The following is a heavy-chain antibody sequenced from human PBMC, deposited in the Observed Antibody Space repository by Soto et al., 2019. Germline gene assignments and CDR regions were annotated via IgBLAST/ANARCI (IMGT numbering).Heavy chain of an antibody. Sequence: ASVKVSCKASGYTFTGYYMHWVRQAPGQGLEWMGWINPNSGGTNYAQKFQGRVTMTRDTSISTAYMELSRLRSDDTAVYYCARDLGYYDSSGPFDHWGQGTLVTVSS. CDR1: GYTFTGYY. V-gene: IGHV1-2*02. CDR3: ARDLGYYDSSGPFDH. J-gene: IGHJ4*02. D-gene: IGHD3-22*01. CDR2: INPNSGGT.